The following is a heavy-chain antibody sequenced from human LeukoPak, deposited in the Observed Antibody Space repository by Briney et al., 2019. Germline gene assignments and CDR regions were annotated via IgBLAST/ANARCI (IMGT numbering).Heavy chain of an antibody. V-gene: IGHV4-39*06. CDR1: GGSISSSSYY. J-gene: IGHJ6*03. Sequence: SETLSLTCTVSGGSISSSSYYWGWIRQPPGKGLEWIGSIYYSGSTYYNPSLKSRVTISVDTSKNQFPLKPSSVTAADTAVYYCARVSWFPGTSYYYMDVWGKGTTVTVSS. D-gene: IGHD1-1*01. CDR3: ARVSWFPGTSYYYMDV. CDR2: IYYSGST.